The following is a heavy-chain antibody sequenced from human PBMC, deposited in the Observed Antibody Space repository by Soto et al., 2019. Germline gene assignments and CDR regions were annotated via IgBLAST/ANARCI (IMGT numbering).Heavy chain of an antibody. Sequence: GESLKIFCKGSGYSFNSYWIGWVRQIPGEGLEWMGIIYPGDSDTRYSPSFQGQVTISADKSISTAYLQWSSLKASDTAMYYCARTSAAGKYYYGMDVWGQGTTVTVSS. J-gene: IGHJ6*02. D-gene: IGHD6-13*01. CDR3: ARTSAAGKYYYGMDV. CDR1: GYSFNSYW. V-gene: IGHV5-51*01. CDR2: IYPGDSDT.